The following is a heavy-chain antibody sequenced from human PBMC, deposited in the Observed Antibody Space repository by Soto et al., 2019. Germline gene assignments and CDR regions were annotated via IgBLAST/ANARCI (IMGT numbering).Heavy chain of an antibody. D-gene: IGHD6-19*01. CDR3: ARERGGYGWYDY. CDR2: IYPSGMP. J-gene: IGHJ4*02. V-gene: IGHV4-30-2*01. Sequence: SETLSLTCTVSGGSISNAAYSWSWIRQPPGKGLEWIGYIYPSGMPFYNPSLRSRVTISIDRSNDQFSLNLKSVTAADTAVYYCARERGGYGWYDYWGQGTLVTVSS. CDR1: GGSISNAAYS.